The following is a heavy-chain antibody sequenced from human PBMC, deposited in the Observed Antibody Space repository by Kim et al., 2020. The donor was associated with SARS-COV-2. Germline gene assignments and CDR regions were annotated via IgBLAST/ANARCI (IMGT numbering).Heavy chain of an antibody. Sequence: PTYAQGLPGRFGFSLDTSVRTAYLQISSLKAEDTAVYYCARGAVAGTYFDYWGQGTLVTVSS. D-gene: IGHD6-19*01. V-gene: IGHV7-4-1*02. CDR2: P. CDR3: ARGAVAGTYFDY. J-gene: IGHJ4*02.